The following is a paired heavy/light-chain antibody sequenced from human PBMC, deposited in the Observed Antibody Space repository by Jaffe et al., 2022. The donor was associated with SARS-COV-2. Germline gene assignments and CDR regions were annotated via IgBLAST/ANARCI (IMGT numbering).Light chain of an antibody. CDR2: KIS. V-gene: IGKV2-24*01. J-gene: IGKJ2*01. Sequence: DIVLTQTPLSLPVTLGQPASISCRSSQSLVQSDGDTYLSWLQQRPGQPPRLLIYKISNRFSGVPGRFSGSGSGTDFTLKISSVEAEDVGVYYCMQGTQFPHTFGQGTKLEIQ. CDR1: QSLVQSDGDTY. CDR3: MQGTQFPHT.
Heavy chain of an antibody. D-gene: IGHD3-3*01. CDR1: GFTFRSYG. V-gene: IGHV3-33*06. Sequence: QLVETGGGVVQPGRSLRLSCAASGFTFRSYGMHWVRQAPGKGLEWVAVIWYDGGIKKYADSVKGRFTISRDNSENTLYLQMDSLRSEDTAVYYCAKNFHTYYEFWSGHYDSWGQGTPVIVSS. J-gene: IGHJ4*02. CDR2: IWYDGGIK. CDR3: AKNFHTYYEFWSGHYDS.